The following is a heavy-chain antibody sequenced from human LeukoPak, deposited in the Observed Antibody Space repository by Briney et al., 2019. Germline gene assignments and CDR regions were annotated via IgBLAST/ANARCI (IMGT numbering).Heavy chain of an antibody. Sequence: WASVKASCKASGYTFTTYAIHWVRQAPGQRLEWLGWINTGNGDTRYSQTFQGRVTITRDTSASTAYMELSSLRSEDTAVYYCATVGARASLGFDYWGQGTLVTVSS. J-gene: IGHJ4*02. D-gene: IGHD1-26*01. CDR3: ATVGARASLGFDY. CDR1: GYTFTTYA. V-gene: IGHV1-3*04. CDR2: INTGNGDT.